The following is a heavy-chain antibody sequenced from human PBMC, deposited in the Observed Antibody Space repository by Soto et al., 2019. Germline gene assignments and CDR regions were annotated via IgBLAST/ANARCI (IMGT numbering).Heavy chain of an antibody. CDR1: GGTFSSYA. J-gene: IGHJ6*02. Sequence: SVKVSCKASGGTFSSYAISWVRQAPGQGLEWMGGIIPIFGTANYAQKFQGRVTITADESTSTAYMELSSLRSEDTAVYYCATDKPIVGANKYGLDVWGQGTTVTVSS. V-gene: IGHV1-69*13. CDR3: ATDKPIVGANKYGLDV. D-gene: IGHD1-26*01. CDR2: IIPIFGTA.